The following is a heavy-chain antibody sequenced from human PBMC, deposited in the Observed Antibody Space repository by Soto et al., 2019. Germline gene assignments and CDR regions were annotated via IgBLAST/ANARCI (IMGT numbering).Heavy chain of an antibody. J-gene: IGHJ3*02. CDR3: ARDLGYDILTGYKNSDAFDI. CDR1: GGSISSGGYY. CDR2: IYYSGST. Sequence: PSETLSLTCTVSGGSISSGGYYWSWIRQHPGKGLEWIGYIYYSGSTYYNPSLKSRVTISVDTSKNQFSLKLSSVTAADTAVYYCARDLGYDILTGYKNSDAFDIWGQGTMVTVSS. V-gene: IGHV4-31*03. D-gene: IGHD3-9*01.